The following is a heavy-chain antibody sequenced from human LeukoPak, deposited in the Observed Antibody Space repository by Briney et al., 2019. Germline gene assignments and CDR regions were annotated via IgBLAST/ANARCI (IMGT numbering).Heavy chain of an antibody. CDR1: GFPVSSNY. J-gene: IGHJ4*02. Sequence: GGSLRLSCAASGFPVSSNYMSWVRQAPGKGLEWVSVIYSGGSTYYADSVKGRFTISRDNSKNTLYLQMNSLRAEDTAVYYCARAEDPFYYFDYWGQGTLVTVSS. CDR3: ARAEDPFYYFDY. CDR2: IYSGGST. V-gene: IGHV3-53*01. D-gene: IGHD3-3*01.